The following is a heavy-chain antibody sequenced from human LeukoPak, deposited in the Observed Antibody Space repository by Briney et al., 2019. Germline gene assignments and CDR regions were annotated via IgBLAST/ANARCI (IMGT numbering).Heavy chain of an antibody. CDR2: IKQDGSEK. CDR1: GFTFSSYW. J-gene: IGHJ4*02. V-gene: IGHV3-7*01. CDR3: ARVVSAYYDFWSGSFFDY. D-gene: IGHD3-3*01. Sequence: GGSLRLSCAASGFTFSSYWMSWVRQAPGKGLEWVANIKQDGSEKYYVDSVKGRFTISRDNAKNSLYLQMNSLRAEDTAVYYCARVVSAYYDFWSGSFFDYWGQGTLVTVSS.